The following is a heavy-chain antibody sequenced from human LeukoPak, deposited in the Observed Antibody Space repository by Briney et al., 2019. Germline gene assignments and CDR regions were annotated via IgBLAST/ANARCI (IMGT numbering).Heavy chain of an antibody. D-gene: IGHD2-8*01. CDR2: ISYDGSNK. CDR3: AKDRSCTNDICHGDFDY. J-gene: IGHJ4*02. V-gene: IGHV3-30*04. Sequence: GGSLRLSCAASGFTFSSYAMHWVPQAPGKGLEWVAVISYDGSNKYYADSVKGRFTISRDNSKNTLYLQMNSLRAEDTALYYCAKDRSCTNDICHGDFDYWGQGTLVTVSS. CDR1: GFTFSSYA.